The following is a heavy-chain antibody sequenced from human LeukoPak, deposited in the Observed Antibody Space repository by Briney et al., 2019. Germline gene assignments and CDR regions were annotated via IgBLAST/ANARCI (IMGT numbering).Heavy chain of an antibody. CDR1: GGSISSYY. CDR2: IYYSGST. CDR3: ARQVALGVSAGVVYYYYGMDV. Sequence: SETLSLTCTVSGGSISSYYWNWIRQPPGKGLEWIGYIYYSGSTNYNPSLKSRVTISVDTSKNQFSLKLSSVTAADTAVYYCARQVALGVSAGVVYYYYGMDVWGQGTTVTVSS. D-gene: IGHD2-15*01. V-gene: IGHV4-59*08. J-gene: IGHJ6*02.